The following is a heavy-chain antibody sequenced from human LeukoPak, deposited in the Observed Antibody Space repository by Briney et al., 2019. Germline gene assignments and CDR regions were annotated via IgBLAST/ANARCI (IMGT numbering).Heavy chain of an antibody. CDR1: GYTFTSYA. J-gene: IGHJ4*02. V-gene: IGHV1-69*13. D-gene: IGHD3-3*01. CDR2: IIPIFGTA. CDR3: ARDLQYDFWSGYYTGYFDY. Sequence: SVKVSCKASGYTFTSYAISWVRQAPGQGLEWMGGIIPIFGTANYAQKLQGRVTITADESTSTAYMELSSLRSEDTAVYYCARDLQYDFWSGYYTGYFDYWGQGTLVTVSS.